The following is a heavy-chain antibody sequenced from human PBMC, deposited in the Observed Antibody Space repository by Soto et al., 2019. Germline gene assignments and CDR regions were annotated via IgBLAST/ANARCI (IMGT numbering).Heavy chain of an antibody. V-gene: IGHV4-39*01. Sequence: QLQLQESGPGLVKPSETLSLTCSVSGDSISSSSYYWGWIRQPPGRGLEWIGTINYSGSTYYNPSLKXXVXIXXDTSKNQFSRKVSSVTAADTAVYYCASLYGDYVPYWGQGILVSVSS. CDR2: INYSGST. CDR3: ASLYGDYVPY. CDR1: GDSISSSSYY. J-gene: IGHJ4*02. D-gene: IGHD4-17*01.